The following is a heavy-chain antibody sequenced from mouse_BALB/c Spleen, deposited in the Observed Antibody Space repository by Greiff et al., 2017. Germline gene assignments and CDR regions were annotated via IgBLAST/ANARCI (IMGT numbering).Heavy chain of an antibody. J-gene: IGHJ3*01. Sequence: EVKLQQSGPELVKPGASVKMSCKASGYTFTSYVMHWVKQKPGQGLEWIGYINPYNDGTKYNEKFKGKATLTSDKSSSTAYMELSSLTSEDSAVYYCARGGNYGRFAYWGQGTLVTVSA. V-gene: IGHV1-14*01. CDR3: ARGGNYGRFAY. D-gene: IGHD2-1*01. CDR1: GYTFTSYV. CDR2: INPYNDGT.